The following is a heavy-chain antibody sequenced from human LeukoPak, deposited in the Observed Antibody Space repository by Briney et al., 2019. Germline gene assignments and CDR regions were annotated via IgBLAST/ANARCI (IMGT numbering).Heavy chain of an antibody. V-gene: IGHV3-21*01. CDR2: ISSSSSYI. D-gene: IGHD6-13*01. Sequence: GSLRLSCAASGFTFSSYSMNWVRQAPGKGLEWVSSISSSSSYIYYADSVKGRFTISRDNAKNSLYLQMNSLRAEDTAVYYCARDHSSSWYFKYWFDPWGRGTLVTVSS. CDR1: GFTFSSYS. J-gene: IGHJ5*02. CDR3: ARDHSSSWYFKYWFDP.